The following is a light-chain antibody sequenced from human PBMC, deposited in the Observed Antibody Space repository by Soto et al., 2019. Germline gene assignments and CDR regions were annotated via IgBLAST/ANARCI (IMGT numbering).Light chain of an antibody. CDR2: GAC. V-gene: IGKV3-15*01. CDR3: QQNYNRAPWT. CDR1: QNVGNN. J-gene: IGKJ1*01. Sequence: ILMTQSPATLSVSPGERATLSCRASQNVGNNLVWYQQKPGQAPSLLIYGACTRAAGIPDRFSGSGAGTEFTLTISGRQPPEYAGTYYQQNYNRAPWTFGQGTKVDIK.